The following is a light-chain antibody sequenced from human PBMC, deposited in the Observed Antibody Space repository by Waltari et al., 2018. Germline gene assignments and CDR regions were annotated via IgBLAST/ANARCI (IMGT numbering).Light chain of an antibody. CDR1: NSHLGSNT. V-gene: IGLV1-44*01. CDR2: NNS. Sequence: QSVLTQPPSASGTPGQRVTTSCSGSNSHLGSNTVNWYPQLPGTAPKLLIYNNSQRPSGVPDRFSGSNSGTSASLAISGLQSEDEGAYYCAAWDDSLNGFYVFGTGTKVTVL. J-gene: IGLJ1*01. CDR3: AAWDDSLNGFYV.